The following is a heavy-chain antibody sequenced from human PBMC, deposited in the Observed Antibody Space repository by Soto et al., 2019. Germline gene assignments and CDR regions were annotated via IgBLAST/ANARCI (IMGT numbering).Heavy chain of an antibody. J-gene: IGHJ4*02. CDR3: ARAGYGDYVRVFRPFDY. CDR2: INHSGST. D-gene: IGHD4-17*01. CDR1: GGSFSGYY. Sequence: SETLSLTCAVYGGSFSGYYWSWIRQPPGKGLEWIGEINHSGSTNYNPSLKSRVTISVDTSKNQFSLKLSSVTAADTAVYYCARAGYGDYVRVFRPFDYWGQGTLVTVSS. V-gene: IGHV4-34*01.